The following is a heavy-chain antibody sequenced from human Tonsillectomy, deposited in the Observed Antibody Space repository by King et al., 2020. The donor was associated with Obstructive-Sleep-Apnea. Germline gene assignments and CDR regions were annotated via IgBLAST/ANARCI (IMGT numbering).Heavy chain of an antibody. Sequence: VQLQESGPGLVKPSETLSLTCTVSGYSISSGYYWGWIRQPPGKGLEWIGSIYHSGSTYYNPSLKSRVTISVDTSKNQFSLKLSSVTAADTAVYYCAREGNYDSSGHTCAFDIWGQGTMVTVSS. D-gene: IGHD3-22*01. V-gene: IGHV4-38-2*02. CDR1: GYSISSGYY. J-gene: IGHJ3*02. CDR2: IYHSGST. CDR3: AREGNYDSSGHTCAFDI.